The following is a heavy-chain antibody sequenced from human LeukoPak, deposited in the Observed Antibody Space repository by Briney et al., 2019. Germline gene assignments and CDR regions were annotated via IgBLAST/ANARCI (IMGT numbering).Heavy chain of an antibody. CDR3: AKSVYHSGNY. Sequence: GGSLRLSCAASGFTISTYGMSWVRQAPGKGLELVSSISGGTTYYADSVKGRFTISRDNSKNTVSLQMNSLRAEDTAVYYCAKSVYHSGNYWGQGTLVTVSS. CDR2: ISGGTT. CDR1: GFTISTYG. D-gene: IGHD3-10*01. J-gene: IGHJ4*02. V-gene: IGHV3-23*01.